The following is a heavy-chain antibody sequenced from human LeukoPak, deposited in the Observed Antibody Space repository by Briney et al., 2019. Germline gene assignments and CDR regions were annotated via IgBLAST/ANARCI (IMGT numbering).Heavy chain of an antibody. CDR3: ARVLNDAFDI. J-gene: IGHJ3*02. D-gene: IGHD4/OR15-4a*01. V-gene: IGHV3-23*01. Sequence: PGGSLRLSCAASGFTFSNSVMIWVRQAPGKGLQWVSSLIGSDGTTYYADSVKGRFTISRDSSKNTLYLQMNSLRAEDTAVYYCARVLNDAFDIWGQGTMVTVSS. CDR2: LIGSDGTT. CDR1: GFTFSNSV.